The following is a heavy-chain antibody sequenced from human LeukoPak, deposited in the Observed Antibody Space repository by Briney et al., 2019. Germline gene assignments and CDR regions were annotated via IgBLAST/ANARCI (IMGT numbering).Heavy chain of an antibody. CDR3: ARGNYYGSGSYYSDY. CDR1: GGSISSSNW. J-gene: IGHJ4*02. V-gene: IGHV4-4*02. D-gene: IGHD3-10*01. Sequence: SETLSLTCAVSGGSISSSNWWSGVRPPPGKGLEWIGEIYHSGRTNYNPSLNSRVTISVDKSKNQFSLKLSSVTAADTAVYFCARGNYYGSGSYYSDYWGQGTLVTASS. CDR2: IYHSGRT.